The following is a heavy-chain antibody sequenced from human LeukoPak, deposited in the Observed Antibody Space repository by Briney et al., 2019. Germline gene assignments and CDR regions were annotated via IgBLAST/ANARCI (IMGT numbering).Heavy chain of an antibody. CDR1: GYTFTGYY. V-gene: IGHV1-2*02. CDR2: INPNSGGT. J-gene: IGHJ3*02. D-gene: IGHD2-2*01. Sequence: GASVKVSCKASGYTFTGYYMHWVRQAPGQGLEWMGWINPNSGGTNYAQKFQGRVTMTRDTSISTAYMELSRLRSDDTAVYYCARVHCSCTSCYPFYGQSDAFDIWGQGTMVTVSS. CDR3: ARVHCSCTSCYPFYGQSDAFDI.